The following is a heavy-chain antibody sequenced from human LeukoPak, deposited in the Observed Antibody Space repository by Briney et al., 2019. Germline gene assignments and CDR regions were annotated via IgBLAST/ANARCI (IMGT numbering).Heavy chain of an antibody. Sequence: PGGSLRLSCAASGFTFSSFEMNWIRQAPGKGLEWLAYISTTGSTIYYADSVKGRFTISRDNAKNSLYLQMNSLRAEETGVYYCARDGVLGSGDTEFFLHWGQGTLATVSS. V-gene: IGHV3-48*03. CDR1: GFTFSSFE. CDR2: ISTTGSTI. J-gene: IGHJ1*01. D-gene: IGHD3-10*01. CDR3: ARDGVLGSGDTEFFLH.